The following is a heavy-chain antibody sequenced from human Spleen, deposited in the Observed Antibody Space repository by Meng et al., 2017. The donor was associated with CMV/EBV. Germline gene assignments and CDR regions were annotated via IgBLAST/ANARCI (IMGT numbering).Heavy chain of an antibody. D-gene: IGHD3-3*01. Sequence: FTVSSYGMHWVRQAPGKGLEWVAVISYEGSQKYYADSVKGRFTISRDNSKNTLYLQMNSLRAEDTAVYYCASIFGVFIIRQHLLDVWGQGTTVTVSS. CDR1: FTVSSYG. CDR3: ASIFGVFIIRQHLLDV. V-gene: IGHV3-30*04. J-gene: IGHJ6*02. CDR2: ISYEGSQK.